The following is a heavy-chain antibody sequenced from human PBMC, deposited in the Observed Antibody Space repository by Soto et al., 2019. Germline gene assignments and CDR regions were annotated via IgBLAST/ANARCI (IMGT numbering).Heavy chain of an antibody. D-gene: IGHD6-19*01. CDR3: ATGGIAVASWFDT. CDR2: INAGNGNT. J-gene: IGHJ5*02. CDR1: GYTFTSYA. V-gene: IGHV1-3*01. Sequence: ASVKVSCKASGYTFTSYAMHWVRQAPGQRPEWMGWINAGNGNTKYSQKFQGRVTITRDTSASTAYMELSSLRSEDTAVYYCATGGIAVASWFDTWGQGTLVTVSS.